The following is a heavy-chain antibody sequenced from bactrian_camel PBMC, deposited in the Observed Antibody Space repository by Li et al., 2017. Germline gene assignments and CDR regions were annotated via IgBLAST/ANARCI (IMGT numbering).Heavy chain of an antibody. CDR1: GYNRHC. D-gene: IGHD6*01. J-gene: IGHJ6*01. CDR3: AAESQQLACSLVHGRANPDFFRY. Sequence: VQLVESGGGSVQAGESLRLSCTMSGYNRHCMGWFRQVPGKEREGVAALGGGASHLADFATDRFTISQDNAKNTTYLEMNSLKPEDTGTYYCAAESQQLACSLVHGRANPDFFRYWGQGTQVTVS. CDR2: LGGGAS. V-gene: IGHV3S53*01.